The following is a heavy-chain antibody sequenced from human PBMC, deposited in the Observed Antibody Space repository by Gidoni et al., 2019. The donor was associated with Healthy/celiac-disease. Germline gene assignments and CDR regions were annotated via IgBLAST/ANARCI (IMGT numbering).Heavy chain of an antibody. CDR3: ASYYGSAAGFDP. CDR1: GYTFTSYD. CDR2: MNPNSGKT. V-gene: IGHV1-8*01. Sequence: QVQLVQSGAEVQKPGASVKVSCKASGYTFTSYDINWVRPATGQGLEWMGWMNPNSGKTGYAQKFHGRVTMTRNTSISTAYMELSSLRSEDTAVYYCASYYGSAAGFDPWGQGTLVTVSS. J-gene: IGHJ5*02. D-gene: IGHD3-10*01.